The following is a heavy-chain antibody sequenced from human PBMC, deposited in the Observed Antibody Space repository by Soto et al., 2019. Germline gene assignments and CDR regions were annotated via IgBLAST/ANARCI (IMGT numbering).Heavy chain of an antibody. Sequence: QVQLQQWGAGLLKPSETMSLTCAVYGGSFSGYYWSWIRQPPGKGLEWIGEINHSGSTNYNPSLKSRVTISVDTSKNQFSLKLSSVTAADTAVYYCARGGLWNEVDYWGQGTLVTVSS. CDR2: INHSGST. D-gene: IGHD1-1*01. CDR3: ARGGLWNEVDY. J-gene: IGHJ4*02. CDR1: GGSFSGYY. V-gene: IGHV4-34*01.